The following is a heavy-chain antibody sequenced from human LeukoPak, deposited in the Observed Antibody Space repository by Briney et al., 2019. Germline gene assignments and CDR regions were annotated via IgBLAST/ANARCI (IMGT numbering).Heavy chain of an antibody. CDR1: GYTFTSYY. D-gene: IGHD3-10*01. V-gene: IGHV1-46*01. Sequence: ASVKVSCKASGYTFTSYYMHWVRQAPGQGLEWMGIINPSGGGTSYAQKFQDRVTMTTDTSTSTAYMELRSLRSDDTAVYYCARDQARYYYGSGSYPSIFDYWGQGTLVTVSS. CDR2: INPSGGGT. CDR3: ARDQARYYYGSGSYPSIFDY. J-gene: IGHJ4*02.